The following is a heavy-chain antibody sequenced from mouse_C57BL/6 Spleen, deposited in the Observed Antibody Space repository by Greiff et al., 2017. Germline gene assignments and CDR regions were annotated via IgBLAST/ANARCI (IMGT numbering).Heavy chain of an antibody. V-gene: IGHV5-9-1*02. D-gene: IGHD1-1*01. CDR1: GFTFSSYA. CDR2: ISSGGDYI. J-gene: IGHJ4*01. CDR3: TRDLQFITTVVADYAMDY. Sequence: EVMLVESGEGLVKPGGSLKLSCAASGFTFSSYAMSWVRQTPEKRLEWVAYISSGGDYIYYADTVKGRFTISRDNARNTLYLQMSSLKSEDTAMYYCTRDLQFITTVVADYAMDYWGQGTSVTVSA.